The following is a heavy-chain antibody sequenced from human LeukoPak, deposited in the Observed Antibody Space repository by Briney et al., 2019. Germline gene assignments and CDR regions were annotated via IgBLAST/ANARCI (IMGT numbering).Heavy chain of an antibody. Sequence: ASVKVSCKASGYTFKNYGISWVRQAPGQGLEWMGWIGSYNGNTNYAQKFQGRVTTTTDTSTTTGYMELRSLRSDDTAVYYCARDRGHHYYDSSGYQGYFDYWGQGTLVTVSS. CDR1: GYTFKNYG. V-gene: IGHV1-18*01. D-gene: IGHD3-22*01. CDR3: ARDRGHHYYDSSGYQGYFDY. CDR2: IGSYNGNT. J-gene: IGHJ4*02.